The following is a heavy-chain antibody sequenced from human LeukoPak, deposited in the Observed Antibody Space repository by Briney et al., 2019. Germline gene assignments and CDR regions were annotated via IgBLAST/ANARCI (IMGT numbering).Heavy chain of an antibody. J-gene: IGHJ5*02. D-gene: IGHD3-3*01. CDR3: ARMYLDFWSGYSRWFDP. CDR2: FYYSGNT. CDR1: GGSISSYY. Sequence: SETLSLTCSVSGGSISSYYWSWIRQPPGEGLEWIGYFYYSGNTNYNPSLKSRVTISVDTSKNQFSLKVSSVTAADTAVYYCARMYLDFWSGYSRWFDPWGQGTQVTVSS. V-gene: IGHV4-59*12.